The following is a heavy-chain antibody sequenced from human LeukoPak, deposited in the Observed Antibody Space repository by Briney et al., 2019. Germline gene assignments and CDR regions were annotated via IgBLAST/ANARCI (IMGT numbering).Heavy chain of an antibody. CDR3: ARGKPRIVGASSYDY. Sequence: PGRSLRLSCAASGFTFSSYAMHWVRQAPGKGLEWVAVISYDGSNKYYADSAKGRFTISRDNSKNTLYLQMNSLRAEDTAVYYCARGKPRIVGASSYDYWGQGTLVTVSS. J-gene: IGHJ4*02. V-gene: IGHV3-30*01. CDR2: ISYDGSNK. D-gene: IGHD1-26*01. CDR1: GFTFSSYA.